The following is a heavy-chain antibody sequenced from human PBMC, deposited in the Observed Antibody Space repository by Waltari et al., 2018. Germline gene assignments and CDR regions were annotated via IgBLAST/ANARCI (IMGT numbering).Heavy chain of an antibody. Sequence: QVQLQESGPGLVKPSGTLSLTCRVSGYSISSDFYWGWIRQPPGKGLEWIATVYQRESTYYNPSLMSRLTLSVDTSNNQFSLNLRSVTAADTAVYYCAGLRGFNYAFEPWGRGALVTVSS. CDR1: GYSISSDFY. D-gene: IGHD5-18*01. CDR2: VYQREST. V-gene: IGHV4-38-2*01. J-gene: IGHJ5*02. CDR3: AGLRGFNYAFEP.